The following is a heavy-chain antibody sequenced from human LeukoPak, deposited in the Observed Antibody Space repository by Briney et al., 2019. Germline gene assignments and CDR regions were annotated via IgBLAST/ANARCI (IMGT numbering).Heavy chain of an antibody. CDR2: ISSSSSYI. J-gene: IGHJ2*01. Sequence: PGGSLRLSCAASGFTFSSYSMNWVRQAPGKGLEWVSSISSSSSYIYYADSVKGRFTISRDNAKNSLYLQMNSLRAEDTAVYYCARGMGRLVRTWYFDLWGRGTLVTVSS. CDR1: GFTFSSYS. D-gene: IGHD3-9*01. CDR3: ARGMGRLVRTWYFDL. V-gene: IGHV3-21*01.